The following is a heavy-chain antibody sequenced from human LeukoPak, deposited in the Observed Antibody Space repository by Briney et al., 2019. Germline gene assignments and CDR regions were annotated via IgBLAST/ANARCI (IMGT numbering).Heavy chain of an antibody. J-gene: IGHJ4*02. V-gene: IGHV3-23*01. Sequence: QAGGSLRLSCAASGFTFSSYAMSWVRQAPGKGLEWVSAISGSGGSTYYADSVKGRFTISRDNSKNTLFLQMNSLRAEDTAVYYCAKAGYCDSSDYFGLLISFDYWGQGTLVTVSS. D-gene: IGHD3-22*01. CDR3: AKAGYCDSSDYFGLLISFDY. CDR2: ISGSGGST. CDR1: GFTFSSYA.